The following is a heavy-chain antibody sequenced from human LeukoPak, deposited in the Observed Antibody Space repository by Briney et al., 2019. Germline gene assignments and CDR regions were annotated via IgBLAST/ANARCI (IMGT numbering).Heavy chain of an antibody. V-gene: IGHV3-74*01. CDR1: GFTFSSYW. D-gene: IGHD3-22*01. CDR3: ARAYDSSGYYSS. CDR2: INTDGSST. J-gene: IGHJ5*02. Sequence: GGSLRLSCAASGFTFSSYWMHWVRQAPGKGLVWVSRINTDGSSTSYADSVKGRFTISRDNAKNTLYLQMNSLRAEDTAVYYCARAYDSSGYYSSWGQGTLVTVSS.